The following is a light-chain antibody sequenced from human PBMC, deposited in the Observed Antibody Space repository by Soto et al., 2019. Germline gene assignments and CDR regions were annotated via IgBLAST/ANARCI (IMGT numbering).Light chain of an antibody. V-gene: IGLV1-40*01. CDR2: GNS. J-gene: IGLJ2*01. CDR3: QSYDRILSGPV. Sequence: QSVLTQPPSVSGAPGQRGTISCTGSSSNIGAGYDVHWYQQLPGTAPKLLIYGNSNRPSGVPDRLSGSKSGTSASLAITGVQAEEEAEYYCQSYDRILSGPVFGGGTKLTVL. CDR1: SSNIGAGYD.